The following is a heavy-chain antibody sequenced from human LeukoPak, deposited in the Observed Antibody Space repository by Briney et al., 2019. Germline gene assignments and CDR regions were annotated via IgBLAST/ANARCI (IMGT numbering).Heavy chain of an antibody. CDR3: AREAVTMVRGVPTYCYYYMDV. Sequence: GGSLRLSCAASGFTFSSYAMSWVRQAPGKGLEWVSAISGSGGSTYYADSVKGRFTISRDNSKNTLYLQMNSLRAEDTAVYYCAREAVTMVRGVPTYCYYYMDVWGKGTTVTVSS. D-gene: IGHD3-10*01. V-gene: IGHV3-23*01. CDR1: GFTFSSYA. J-gene: IGHJ6*03. CDR2: ISGSGGST.